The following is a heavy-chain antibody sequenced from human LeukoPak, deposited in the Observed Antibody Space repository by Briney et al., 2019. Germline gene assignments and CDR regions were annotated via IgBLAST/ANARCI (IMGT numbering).Heavy chain of an antibody. V-gene: IGHV4-34*01. CDR3: ARHARDTMVRGVIIRTSYYFDY. D-gene: IGHD3-10*01. CDR2: INHSGST. CDR1: GGSFSGYY. J-gene: IGHJ4*02. Sequence: PSETLSLTCAVYGGSFSGYYWSWIRQPPGKGLEWIGEINHSGSTNYNPSLKSQVTISVDTSKNQFSLKLSPVTAADTAVYYCARHARDTMVRGVIIRTSYYFDYWGQGTLVTVSS.